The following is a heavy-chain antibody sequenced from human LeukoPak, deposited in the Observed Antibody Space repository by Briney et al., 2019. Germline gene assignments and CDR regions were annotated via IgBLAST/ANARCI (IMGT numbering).Heavy chain of an antibody. CDR1: GFTFSSYG. V-gene: IGHV3-30*18. CDR3: AKDSTAYYYGMDV. CDR2: ISYDGSNK. J-gene: IGHJ6*02. D-gene: IGHD2-21*02. Sequence: GRSLRLSCAASGFTFSSYGMHWVRQAPGKGLEWVAVISYDGSNKYYADSVKGRFTISRDNSKNTLYLQMNSLRAEDTAVYYRAKDSTAYYYGMDVWGQGTTVTVSS.